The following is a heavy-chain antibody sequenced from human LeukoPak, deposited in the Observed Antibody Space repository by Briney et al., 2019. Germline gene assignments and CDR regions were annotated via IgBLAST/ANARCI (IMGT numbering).Heavy chain of an antibody. CDR2: VNSDGSGT. CDR3: ATSLGPLTDY. V-gene: IGHV3-74*01. D-gene: IGHD7-27*01. Sequence: PGGSLRLSCAVSGLTFSSSWMDWVRQAPGKGLVWVSRVNSDGSGTSYADSVKGRFTISRDNAKNTLYLQMNSLRAEDTAVYYCATSLGPLTDYWGQGTLVTVSS. CDR1: GLTFSSSW. J-gene: IGHJ4*02.